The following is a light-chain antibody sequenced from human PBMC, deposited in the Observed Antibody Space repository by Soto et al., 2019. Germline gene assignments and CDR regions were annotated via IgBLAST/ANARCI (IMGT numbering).Light chain of an antibody. CDR2: DAS. J-gene: IGKJ3*01. V-gene: IGKV3-11*01. CDR3: QQRSNWPLT. Sequence: EAVLTQSPVTLSLSPGERATLSCRASQSVSSYLAWYQQKPGQAPRLLIYDASNRATGIPARFSGSGSGTDSTLTICSLVPEDFAVYYCQQRSNWPLTFGPGTKVDIK. CDR1: QSVSSY.